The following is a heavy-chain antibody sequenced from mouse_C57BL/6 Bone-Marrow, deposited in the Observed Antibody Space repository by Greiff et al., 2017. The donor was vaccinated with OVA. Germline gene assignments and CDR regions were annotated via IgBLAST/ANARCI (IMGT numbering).Heavy chain of an antibody. V-gene: IGHV1-26*01. CDR3: ATHSSGYDYFDY. J-gene: IGHJ2*01. Sequence: VQLQQSGPELVKPGASVKISCKASGYTFTDYYMNWVKQSHGKSLEWIGDINPNNGGTSYNQKFKGKATLTVDKSSSTAYMELRSLTSEDSAVYYCATHSSGYDYFDYWGQGTTLTVSS. CDR2: INPNNGGT. CDR1: GYTFTDYY. D-gene: IGHD3-2*02.